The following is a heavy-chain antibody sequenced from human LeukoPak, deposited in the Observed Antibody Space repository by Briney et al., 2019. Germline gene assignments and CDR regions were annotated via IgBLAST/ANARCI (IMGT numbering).Heavy chain of an antibody. J-gene: IGHJ4*02. Sequence: PSETLSLTCAVYGGSSSGYYWSWVRQPPGKGLEWIGEINHSGSTNYNPSLKSRVTISVDTSKNQFSLKLSSVTAADTAVYYCARTDSSSWYASFDYWGQGTLVTVPS. V-gene: IGHV4-34*01. CDR2: INHSGST. D-gene: IGHD6-13*01. CDR3: ARTDSSSWYASFDY. CDR1: GGSSSGYY.